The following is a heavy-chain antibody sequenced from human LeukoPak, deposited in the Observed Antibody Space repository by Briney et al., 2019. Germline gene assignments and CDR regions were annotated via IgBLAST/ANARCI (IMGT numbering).Heavy chain of an antibody. Sequence: SVKVSCKASGGTFSSYAISWVRQAPGQGLEWMGGIIPIFGTANYAQKFQGRVTITADESTSTAYMELSSLRSEDTAVYYCARLNSGYSSPNIDYWGQGTLVTVSS. CDR2: IIPIFGTA. J-gene: IGHJ4*02. CDR1: GGTFSSYA. V-gene: IGHV1-69*13. CDR3: ARLNSGYSSPNIDY. D-gene: IGHD5-12*01.